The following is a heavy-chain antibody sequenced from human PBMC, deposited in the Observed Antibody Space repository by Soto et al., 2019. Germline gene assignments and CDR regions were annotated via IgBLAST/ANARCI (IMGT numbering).Heavy chain of an antibody. Sequence: QVQLVQSGAEVKKPGASVKVSCKTPGNFCSKYGISWVRQAPGQGLEWMGWINGNTGSTNYAQKFRGRVTMTTDTSTGMVYMELGSLTSDDTAIYYCGRDGDQWDQRYLDYWGQGTLVSV. J-gene: IGHJ4*02. D-gene: IGHD1-26*01. CDR3: GRDGDQWDQRYLDY. CDR2: INGNTGST. V-gene: IGHV1-18*01. CDR1: GNFCSKYG.